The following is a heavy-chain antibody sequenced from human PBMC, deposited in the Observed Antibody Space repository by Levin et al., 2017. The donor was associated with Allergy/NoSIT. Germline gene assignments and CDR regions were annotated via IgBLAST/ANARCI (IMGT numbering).Heavy chain of an antibody. Sequence: GGSLRLSCAASGFTFNIYTMSLVRQAPGKGLEWVSFISTTGSYIFYADSVKGRFSISRDNAKNSAYLQMNSLRVEDTAVYYCARGPDIWGEGTMVTVSS. CDR2: ISTTGSYI. J-gene: IGHJ3*02. CDR3: ARGPDI. V-gene: IGHV3-21*01. CDR1: GFTFNIYT.